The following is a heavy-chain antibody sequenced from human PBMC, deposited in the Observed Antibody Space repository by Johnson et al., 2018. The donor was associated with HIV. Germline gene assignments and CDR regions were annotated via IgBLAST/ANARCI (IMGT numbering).Heavy chain of an antibody. D-gene: IGHD6-13*01. CDR2: IYSGGST. CDR1: GFTVSSNY. V-gene: IGHV3-66*02. J-gene: IGHJ3*02. Sequence: EVQLVESGGGLVQPGGSLTLSCAVSGFTVSSNYMSWVRQAPGKGLEWVSVIYSGGSTYYADSVKGRFTISRDNSKNTLYLQMSGLRIEDTAVYYCARTQVYSSSRDDAFDIWGQGTMVTVSS. CDR3: ARTQVYSSSRDDAFDI.